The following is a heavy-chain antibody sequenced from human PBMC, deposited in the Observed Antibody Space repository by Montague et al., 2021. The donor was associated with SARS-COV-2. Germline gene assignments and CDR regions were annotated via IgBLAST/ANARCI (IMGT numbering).Heavy chain of an antibody. CDR3: AKESVWGAFDI. D-gene: IGHD3-16*01. V-gene: IGHV3-33*06. Sequence: SLRLSCAASGFTFSSYGMHWVRQAPGKGLEWVAVIWYGGSNKYYADSVKGRFTISRDNSKNTLYLQMNSLRAEDTAVYYCAKESVWGAFDIWGQGTMVTVSS. CDR1: GFTFSSYG. J-gene: IGHJ3*02. CDR2: IWYGGSNK.